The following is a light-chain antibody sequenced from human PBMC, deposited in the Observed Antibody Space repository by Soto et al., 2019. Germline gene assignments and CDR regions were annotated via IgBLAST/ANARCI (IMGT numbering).Light chain of an antibody. J-gene: IGLJ3*02. CDR2: GNN. CDR3: QSFDSSLTVWM. V-gene: IGLV1-40*01. Sequence: QSVLTQPPSVSGAPGQRVTISCTGSTSNIGAGYDVNWYQQLPGTVPKLLIHGNNIRPSGVPDRFSGSKSDTSASLAITGLQTEDEADYYCQSFDSSLTVWMFGGRTKLTVL. CDR1: TSNIGAGYD.